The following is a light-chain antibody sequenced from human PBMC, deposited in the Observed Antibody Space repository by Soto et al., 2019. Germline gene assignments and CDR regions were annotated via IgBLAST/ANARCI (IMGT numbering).Light chain of an antibody. V-gene: IGLV1-40*01. CDR2: GNT. Sequence: QSVLTQPPSVSGAPGQRVTISCTGSNSNIGARYDVHWYQQFPGTAPKLLIYGNTNRPSGIPDRFSGSRSGTSASLAITGLQAEDDAHYCCQSDDGLHGARVFGGGTKLTVL. CDR3: QSDDGLHGARV. J-gene: IGLJ3*02. CDR1: NSNIGARYD.